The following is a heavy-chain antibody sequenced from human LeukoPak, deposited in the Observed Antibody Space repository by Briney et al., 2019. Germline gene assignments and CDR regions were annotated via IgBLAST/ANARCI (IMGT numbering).Heavy chain of an antibody. CDR3: AREHPDSPLFQH. Sequence: SVKVSCKASGGTFSSYAISWVRQAPGQGLEWMGGIIPIFGTANYAQKFQGRVTITTDESTSTAYMELSSLRSEDAAVYYCAREHPDSPLFQHWGQGTLVTVSS. V-gene: IGHV1-69*05. D-gene: IGHD3-22*01. CDR2: IIPIFGTA. J-gene: IGHJ1*01. CDR1: GGTFSSYA.